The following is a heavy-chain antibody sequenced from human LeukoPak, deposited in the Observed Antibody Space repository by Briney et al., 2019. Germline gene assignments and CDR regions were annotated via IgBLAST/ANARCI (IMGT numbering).Heavy chain of an antibody. CDR1: GGSIRSSNYY. CDR2: IYYSGST. CDR3: VRLFYYDSRGPPS. D-gene: IGHD3-22*01. Sequence: SETLSLTCNVLGGSIRSSNYYWGWIRQPPGKGLEWIGSIYYSGSTYYNPSLKGRGTMSVDTSNNQFSLKLASATATDTAVYYCVRLFYYDSRGPPSWGQGTLVTVSS. V-gene: IGHV4-39*01. J-gene: IGHJ5*02.